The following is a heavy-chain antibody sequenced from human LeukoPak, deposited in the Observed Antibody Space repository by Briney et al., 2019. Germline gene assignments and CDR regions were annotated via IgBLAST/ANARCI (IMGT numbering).Heavy chain of an antibody. V-gene: IGHV1-46*01. D-gene: IGHD2-2*01. J-gene: IGHJ5*02. Sequence: WASVKVSCKASGYTFTSYYMHWVRQAPGQGLEWMGLINPSGGSTSYAQKFQGRVTMTRDTSTSTVYMELSSLRSEDTAVYYCARRTYCSSTSCYFWFDPWGQGTLVTVSS. CDR3: ARRTYCSSTSCYFWFDP. CDR1: GYTFTSYY. CDR2: INPSGGST.